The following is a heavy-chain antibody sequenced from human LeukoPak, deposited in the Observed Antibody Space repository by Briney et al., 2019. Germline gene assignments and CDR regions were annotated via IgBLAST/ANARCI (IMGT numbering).Heavy chain of an antibody. D-gene: IGHD1-26*01. J-gene: IGHJ4*02. Sequence: SETLSLTCTVSGGSISSSSSYWGWIRQPPGKGLEWIGNIFYSGSTSHNPSLKSRVTISVDTSKNQFSLKLSSVTAADTAVYYCARQGSGNYLSPVNYWGQGTLVTVSS. V-gene: IGHV4-39*01. CDR2: IFYSGST. CDR1: GGSISSSSSY. CDR3: ARQGSGNYLSPVNY.